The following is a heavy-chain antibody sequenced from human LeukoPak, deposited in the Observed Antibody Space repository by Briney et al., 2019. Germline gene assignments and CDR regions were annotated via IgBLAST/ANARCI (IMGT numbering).Heavy chain of an antibody. V-gene: IGHV1-8*03. CDR3: ARTTSLTASGYDY. CDR2: INPNTGDR. J-gene: IGHJ4*02. D-gene: IGHD4-17*01. CDR1: GCTFTNYH. Sequence: ASVKVSCKASGCTFTNYHINWVRQAPGQGLEWMGWINPNTGDRGYAQKFQGRVSITSDTSISTAYMELGSPRSEDTAVYFCARTTSLTASGYDYWGQGTLVTVSS.